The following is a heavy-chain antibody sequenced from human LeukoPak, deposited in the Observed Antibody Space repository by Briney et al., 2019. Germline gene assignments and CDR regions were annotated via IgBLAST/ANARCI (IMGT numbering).Heavy chain of an antibody. CDR2: ISGSGGSS. J-gene: IGHJ6*03. CDR1: GFTFSNYG. Sequence: GGSLRLSCAASGFTFSNYGMTWVRQAPGKGLEWVSAISGSGGSSYYADSVKGRFTISRDNSKNTLYLQMNSLRAEDTAVYYCAKSLYSSGWYPYYYYYMDVWGKGTTVTVSS. CDR3: AKSLYSSGWYPYYYYYMDV. D-gene: IGHD6-19*01. V-gene: IGHV3-23*01.